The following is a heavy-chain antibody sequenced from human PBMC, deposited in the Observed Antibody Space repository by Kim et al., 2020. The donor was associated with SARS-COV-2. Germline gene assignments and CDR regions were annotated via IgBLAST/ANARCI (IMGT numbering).Heavy chain of an antibody. D-gene: IGHD3-9*01. CDR3: ARESTLTGSVWDAFDI. J-gene: IGHJ3*02. V-gene: IGHV3-30*04. Sequence: GGSLRLSCAASGFTFSSYAMHWVRQAPGKGLEWVAVISYDGSNKYYADSVKGRFTISRDNSKNTLYLQMNSLRAEDTAVYYCARESTLTGSVWDAFDIWGQGTMVTVSS. CDR2: ISYDGSNK. CDR1: GFTFSSYA.